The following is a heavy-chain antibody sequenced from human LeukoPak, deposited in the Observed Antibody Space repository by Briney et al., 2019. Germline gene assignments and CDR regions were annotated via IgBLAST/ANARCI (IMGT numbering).Heavy chain of an antibody. CDR2: IIPIFGTA. D-gene: IGHD6-19*01. CDR3: ARKSGGSGWYEGDAFDI. J-gene: IGHJ3*02. Sequence: SVKVSCKASGGTFSSYAISWVRQAPGQGLEWMGGIIPIFGTANYAQKFQGRVTITTDESTSTVYMELSSLRSEDTAVYYCARKSGGSGWYEGDAFDIWGQGTMVTVSS. V-gene: IGHV1-69*05. CDR1: GGTFSSYA.